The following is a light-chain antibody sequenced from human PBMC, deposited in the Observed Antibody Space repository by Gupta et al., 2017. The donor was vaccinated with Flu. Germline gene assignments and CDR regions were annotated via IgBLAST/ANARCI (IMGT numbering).Light chain of an antibody. CDR3: TSPTPSNNLL. CDR1: SRDIGLYYR. Sequence: QSALAQPPSVSGSPGQSVTISCTGTSRDIGLYYRVSWYQQAPGTAPKLLIYDITDRPSGVPDRFSGSRSGNTASLTISGLQTEDEADYYCTSPTPSNNLLFGGGTKLTVL. CDR2: DIT. J-gene: IGLJ2*01. V-gene: IGLV2-18*02.